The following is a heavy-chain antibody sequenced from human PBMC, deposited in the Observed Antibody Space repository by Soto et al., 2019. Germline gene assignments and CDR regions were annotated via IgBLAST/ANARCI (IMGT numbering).Heavy chain of an antibody. J-gene: IGHJ4*02. CDR3: ARRVDRGGTWG. CDR1: GGSISSSSYY. Sequence: SETLSLTCTVSGGSISSSSYYWGWIRQPPGKGLEWIGSIYYSGSTYYNPSLKSRVTISVDTSKNQFSLKLSSVTAADTAVYYCARRVDRGGTWGWGQGTLVTVSS. CDR2: IYYSGST. D-gene: IGHD1-7*01. V-gene: IGHV4-39*01.